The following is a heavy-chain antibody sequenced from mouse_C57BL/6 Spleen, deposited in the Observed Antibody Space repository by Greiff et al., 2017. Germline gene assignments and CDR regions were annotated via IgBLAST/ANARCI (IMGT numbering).Heavy chain of an antibody. Sequence: EVKLMESGPGLVKPSQSLSLTCSVTGYSITSGYYWNWIRQFPGNKLEWMGYISYDGSNNYNPSLKNRISITRDTSKNQFFLKLNSVTTEDTATYYCASTVVALYAMDYWGQGTSVTVSS. J-gene: IGHJ4*01. CDR1: GYSITSGYY. CDR2: ISYDGSN. V-gene: IGHV3-6*01. CDR3: ASTVVALYAMDY. D-gene: IGHD1-1*01.